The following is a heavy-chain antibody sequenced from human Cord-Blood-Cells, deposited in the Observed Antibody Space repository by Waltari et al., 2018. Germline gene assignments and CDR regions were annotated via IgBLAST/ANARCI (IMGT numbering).Heavy chain of an antibody. D-gene: IGHD2-21*02. V-gene: IGHV1-3*01. CDR1: GYTFTSSA. CDR2: INAGNGNT. J-gene: IGHJ3*02. Sequence: QVQLVQSGAEVKKPGASVKVSCKASGYTFTSSAMHWVRQAPGQRLEWMGWINAGNGNTKYSQKFQGRVTITRDTSASTAYMELSSLRSEDTAVYYCARDQGGDYDAFDIWGQGTMVTVSS. CDR3: ARDQGGDYDAFDI.